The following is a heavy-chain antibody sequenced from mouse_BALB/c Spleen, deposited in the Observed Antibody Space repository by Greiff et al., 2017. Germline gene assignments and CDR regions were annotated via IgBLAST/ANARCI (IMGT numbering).Heavy chain of an antibody. Sequence: EVKLMESGGGLVQPGGSRKLSCAASGFTFSSFGMHWVRQAPEKGLEWVAYISSGSSTIYYADTVKGRFTISRDNPKNTLFLQMTSLRSDDTAMYYCARGRGYYGNYEFAYWGQGTLVTVSA. J-gene: IGHJ3*01. V-gene: IGHV5-17*02. CDR1: GFTFSSFG. CDR2: ISSGSSTI. D-gene: IGHD2-1*01. CDR3: ARGRGYYGNYEFAY.